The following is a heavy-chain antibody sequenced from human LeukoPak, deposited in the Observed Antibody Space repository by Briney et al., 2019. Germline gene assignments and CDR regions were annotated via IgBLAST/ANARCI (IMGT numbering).Heavy chain of an antibody. J-gene: IGHJ4*02. CDR2: IKQDGREK. D-gene: IGHD6-13*01. V-gene: IGHV3-7*01. CDR3: ASDRPSSSGYAY. CDR1: GFTFSTYL. Sequence: GGSLRLSCAASGFTFSTYLMTWVRQAPGKGLEWVANIKQDGREKYYVDSVKGRFTISRDNTKNSLYLQMNSLRAEDTAVYYWASDRPSSSGYAYGGQETLVTVPS.